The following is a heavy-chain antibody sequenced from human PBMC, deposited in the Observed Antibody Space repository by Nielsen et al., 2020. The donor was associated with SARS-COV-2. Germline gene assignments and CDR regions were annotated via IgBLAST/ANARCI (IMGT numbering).Heavy chain of an antibody. CDR1: GYTFTSYG. J-gene: IGHJ6*02. CDR2: ISAYNGNT. V-gene: IGHV1-18*01. Sequence: ASVKVSCKASGYTFTSYGISWVRQAPGQGLEWMGWISAYNGNTNYAQKLQGRVTMTTDTSMSTAYMELRSLRSDDTAVYYCARGYCGGDCYSPPPYYYYYGMDVWGQGTTVTVSS. D-gene: IGHD2-21*02. CDR3: ARGYCGGDCYSPPPYYYYYGMDV.